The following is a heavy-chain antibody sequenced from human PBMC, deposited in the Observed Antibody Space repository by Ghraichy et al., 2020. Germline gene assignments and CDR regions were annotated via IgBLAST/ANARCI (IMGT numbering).Heavy chain of an antibody. J-gene: IGHJ6*02. V-gene: IGHV3-74*01. CDR2: INSDGSST. Sequence: GGSLRLSCVASGFTFSSYWMHWVRQAPGKGLVWVSRINSDGSSTSYADSVKGRFTISRDNAKNTLYLQMNSLRAEDTAVYYCAREPRGYYGMDVWGQGTTVTVFS. CDR1: GFTFSSYW. CDR3: AREPRGYYGMDV.